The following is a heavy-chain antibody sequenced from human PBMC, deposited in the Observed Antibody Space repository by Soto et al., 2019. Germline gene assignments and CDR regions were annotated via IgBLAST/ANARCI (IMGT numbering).Heavy chain of an antibody. CDR1: GYTFTSYY. Sequence: ASVKVSCKASGYTFTSYYMHWVRQAPGQGLEWMGIINPSGGSTSYAQKFQGRVTMTRDTSTSTVYMELSSLRSEDTAVYYCARWNLWSGYTYYFDYWGNGTLVTVSS. CDR2: INPSGGST. V-gene: IGHV1-46*01. D-gene: IGHD3-3*01. J-gene: IGHJ4*01. CDR3: ARWNLWSGYTYYFDY.